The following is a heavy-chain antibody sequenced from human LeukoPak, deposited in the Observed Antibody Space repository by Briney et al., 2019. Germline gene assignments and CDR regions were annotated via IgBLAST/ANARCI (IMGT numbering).Heavy chain of an antibody. J-gene: IGHJ4*02. V-gene: IGHV3-30*02. CDR3: VQDSSWMGEYYFDY. CDR1: EFTFSNYG. Sequence: GGSLRLSCAASEFTFSNYGMHWIRQAPGKGLEWVAFIRYDESNEYYADSVKGVFTISRDNSKNTLYLQMNSLRADDTAVYYCVQDSSWMGEYYFDYWGQGTLVTVSS. CDR2: IRYDESNE. D-gene: IGHD3-16*01.